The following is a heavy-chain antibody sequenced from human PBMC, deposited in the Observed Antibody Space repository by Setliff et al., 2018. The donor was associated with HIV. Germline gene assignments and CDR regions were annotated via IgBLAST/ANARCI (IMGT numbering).Heavy chain of an antibody. J-gene: IGHJ4*02. D-gene: IGHD2-21*02. CDR3: ASPTAIPH. Sequence: GASVKVSCKASGYTSTSFSLHWVRQAPGQGLEWMGIINPSGDVIRYAQKFQGRVTMTRDTSTSTVYMELSSLRPEDTAVYYCASPTAIPHWGQGTLVTVSS. V-gene: IGHV1-46*01. CDR1: GYTSTSFS. CDR2: INPSGDVI.